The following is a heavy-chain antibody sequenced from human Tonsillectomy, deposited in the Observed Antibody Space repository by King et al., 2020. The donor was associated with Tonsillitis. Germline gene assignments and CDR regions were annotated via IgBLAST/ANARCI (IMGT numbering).Heavy chain of an antibody. D-gene: IGHD3-3*01. CDR3: AKDRAGRDFWGGSNKYHYYYYGMDV. Sequence: VQLVESGGGVVQPGRSLRLSCAASGFTFSSYGMHWVRQAPGKGLEWVAVISYDGSNKYYADSVKGRFTISRDNSKNTLYLQMNSLRAEDTAVYYCAKDRAGRDFWGGSNKYHYYYYGMDVWGQGTTVTVSS. J-gene: IGHJ6*02. CDR2: ISYDGSNK. V-gene: IGHV3-30*18. CDR1: GFTFSSYG.